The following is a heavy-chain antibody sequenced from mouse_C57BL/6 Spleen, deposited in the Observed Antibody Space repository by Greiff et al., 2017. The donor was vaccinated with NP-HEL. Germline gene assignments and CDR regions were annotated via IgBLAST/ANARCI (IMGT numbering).Heavy chain of an antibody. V-gene: IGHV1-15*01. CDR2: IDPETGGT. CDR3: TRDSNYFAY. CDR1: GYTFTDYE. J-gene: IGHJ3*01. Sequence: LVESGAELVRPGASVTLSCKASGYTFTDYEVHWVKQTPVHGLEWIGAIDPETGGTAYNQKFKGKAILTADKSSSTAYMELRSLTSEDSAVYYCTRDSNYFAYWGQGTLVTVSA. D-gene: IGHD2-5*01.